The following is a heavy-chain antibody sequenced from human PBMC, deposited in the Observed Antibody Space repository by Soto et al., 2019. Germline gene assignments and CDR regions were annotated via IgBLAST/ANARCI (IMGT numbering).Heavy chain of an antibody. Sequence: QVQLQESGPGLVKPSETLSLTCSVSGDSISTSYWSWLRQSPGMGLEWIGYLFYSGVTKCNPSLKSRVTMSADASKNQFFLNLTSLTAADTGFYYGARHSGGSRGRFDPWGQGILVTVSS. CDR3: ARHSGGSRGRFDP. D-gene: IGHD2-15*01. V-gene: IGHV4-59*01. CDR2: LFYSGVT. J-gene: IGHJ5*02. CDR1: GDSISTSY.